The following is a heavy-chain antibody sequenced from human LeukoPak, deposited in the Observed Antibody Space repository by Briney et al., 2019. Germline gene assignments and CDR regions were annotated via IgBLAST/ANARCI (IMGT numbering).Heavy chain of an antibody. CDR3: AREDGGFIAAAGYFDY. CDR2: IYTSGST. V-gene: IGHV4-4*07. CDR1: GGSISSYY. D-gene: IGHD6-13*01. J-gene: IGHJ4*02. Sequence: TSETLSLTCTVSGGSISSYYWSWIRQPAGKGLECIGRIYTSGSTNYNPSLKSRVTMSVDTSKNQFSLKLSSVTAADTAVYYCAREDGGFIAAAGYFDYWGQGTLVTVSS.